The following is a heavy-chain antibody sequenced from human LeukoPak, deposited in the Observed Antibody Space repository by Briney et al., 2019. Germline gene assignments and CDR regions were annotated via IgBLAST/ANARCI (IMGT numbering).Heavy chain of an antibody. Sequence: SETLSLTCAVSGGSISSGGYSWSWIRQPPGKGLEWIGYIYHSGSTYYSPSLKSRVTISVDRSKNQFSLKLSSVTAADTAVYYCARGGRYSSSSPKVWFDPWGQGTLVTVSS. CDR1: GGSISSGGYS. D-gene: IGHD6-6*01. CDR2: IYHSGST. J-gene: IGHJ5*02. V-gene: IGHV4-30-2*01. CDR3: ARGGRYSSSSPKVWFDP.